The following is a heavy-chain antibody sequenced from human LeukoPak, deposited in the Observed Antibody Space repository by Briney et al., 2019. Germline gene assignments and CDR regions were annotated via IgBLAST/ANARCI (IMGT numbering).Heavy chain of an antibody. CDR2: IYWDEYK. D-gene: IGHD3-10*01. V-gene: IGHV2-5*02. J-gene: IGHJ3*01. CDR1: GFSLSTGGVG. CDR3: AHRRSYTSGNSYNWAFDV. Sequence: SGPTLVKPTHTLTLTCSFSGFSLSTGGVGVGWFRQPPGNALESLALIYWDEYKLYSPSLKRRLTIPNDTSKNQVVLTMSNMDPVDPATYSCAHRRSYTSGNSYNWAFDVWGQGTMVTVSS.